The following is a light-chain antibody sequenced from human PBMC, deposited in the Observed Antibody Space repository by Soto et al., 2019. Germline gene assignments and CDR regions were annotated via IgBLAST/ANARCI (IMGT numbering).Light chain of an antibody. CDR3: QKYYSTPYT. CDR2: WAS. CDR1: QSVFYSSNNTNY. Sequence: DIVMTQSPDSLAVSLGERATINCKSSQSVFYSSNNTNYFAWYQQKPGQPPKLLIYWASTRESGVPDRCSGSGSGTDCTLTNSRLQAEDVAVHNGQKYYSTPYTFGQGIKMDIK. V-gene: IGKV4-1*01. J-gene: IGKJ2*01.